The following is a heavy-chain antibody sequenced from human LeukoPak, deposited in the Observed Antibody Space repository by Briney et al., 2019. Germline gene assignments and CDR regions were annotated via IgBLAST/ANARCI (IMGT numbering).Heavy chain of an antibody. V-gene: IGHV1-8*01. CDR1: GYTFTSYD. CDR2: MNPNSGNT. Sequence: ASVKDSCKASGYTFTSYDINWVRQATGQGLEWMGWMNPNSGNTGYAQKFQGRVTMTRNTSISTAYMELSSLRSEDTAVYYCARPGYGSGSSSFDYWGQGTLVTVSS. J-gene: IGHJ4*02. CDR3: ARPGYGSGSSSFDY. D-gene: IGHD3-10*01.